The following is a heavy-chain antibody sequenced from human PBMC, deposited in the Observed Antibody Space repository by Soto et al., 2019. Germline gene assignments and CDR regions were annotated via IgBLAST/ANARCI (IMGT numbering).Heavy chain of an antibody. CDR1: GFTFSSYG. J-gene: IGHJ4*02. CDR3: GGGMIVVV. CDR2: ISYDGSNK. V-gene: IGHV3-30*03. D-gene: IGHD3-22*01. Sequence: QVQLVESGGGVVQPGRSLRLSCAASGFTFSSYGMHWVRQAPGKGLEWVAVISYDGSNKYYADSVKGRFTISRDNSQNTLYLQMNSLRAEDTAVYYCGGGMIVVVWGQGTLVTVSS.